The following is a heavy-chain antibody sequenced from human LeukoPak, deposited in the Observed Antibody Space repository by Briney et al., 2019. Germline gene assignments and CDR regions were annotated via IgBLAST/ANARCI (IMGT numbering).Heavy chain of an antibody. Sequence: GGSLRLSCAASGFTFSTYWMHWVRQVPGKRLVWVSRINSDGNIITYADSVKGRFIISRDNARNMVYLQMTSLRVEDTAVYYCAAGMGKYWGQGTLVPV. CDR1: GFTFSTYW. CDR2: INSDGNII. J-gene: IGHJ4*02. V-gene: IGHV3-74*01. D-gene: IGHD1-26*01. CDR3: AAGMGKY.